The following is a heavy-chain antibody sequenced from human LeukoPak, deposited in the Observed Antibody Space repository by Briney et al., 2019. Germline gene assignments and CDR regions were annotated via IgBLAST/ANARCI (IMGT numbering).Heavy chain of an antibody. CDR3: ARSAPYYDFWTGYYDALYYMDV. CDR1: GGSISSYY. V-gene: IGHV4-59*01. CDR2: IYYSGST. J-gene: IGHJ6*03. Sequence: SETLSLTCTVSGGSISSYYWSWIRQPPGKGLEWIGYIYYSGSTYYNPSLKSRVTISVDTSKNQFSLKLRSVTAADTAVYYCARSAPYYDFWTGYYDALYYMDVWGKGTTVTVSS. D-gene: IGHD3-3*01.